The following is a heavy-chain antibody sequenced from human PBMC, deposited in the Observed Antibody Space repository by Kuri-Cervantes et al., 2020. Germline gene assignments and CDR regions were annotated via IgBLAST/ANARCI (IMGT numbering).Heavy chain of an antibody. CDR2: IYYSGST. D-gene: IGHD3-10*01. CDR1: GGSISSYY. V-gene: IGHV4-59*01. CDR3: ARDSGSGDRYYYYYGMDV. Sequence: GSLRLSCTVSGGSISSYYWSWIRQPPGKGLEWIGYIYYSGSTNYNPSLKSRVTISVDTPKNQFSLKLSSVTAADTAVYYCARDSGSGDRYYYYYGMDVWGQGTTVTVSS. J-gene: IGHJ6*02.